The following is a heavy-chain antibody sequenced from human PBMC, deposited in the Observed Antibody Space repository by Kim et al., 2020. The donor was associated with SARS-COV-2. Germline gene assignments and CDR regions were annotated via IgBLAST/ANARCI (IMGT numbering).Heavy chain of an antibody. V-gene: IGHV3-33*05. D-gene: IGHD3-22*01. CDR3: ARDLEYYVCPGYYEWF. Sequence: GGSLRLSCAASGFTFSSYAMHWVRQAPGKGLEWVAVISYDGSNKYYADSVKGRFTISRDNSKNTLYLQMNSLRAEDTAVYYCARDLEYYVCPGYYEWF. CDR2: ISYDGSNK. CDR1: GFTFSSYA. J-gene: IGHJ5*01.